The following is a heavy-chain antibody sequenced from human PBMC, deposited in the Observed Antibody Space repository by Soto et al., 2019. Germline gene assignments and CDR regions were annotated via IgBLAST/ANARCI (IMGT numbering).Heavy chain of an antibody. D-gene: IGHD3-10*01. J-gene: IGHJ4*02. V-gene: IGHV3-48*01. CDR1: GFTFSSYS. CDR2: ISSSSSTI. Sequence: GESLKISCAASGFTFSSYSMNWVRQAPGKGLEWVSYISSSSSTIYYADSVKGRFTISRDNAKNSLYLQMNSLRAEDTAVYYCVWFGELLVYWGQGTLVTVSS. CDR3: VWFGELLVY.